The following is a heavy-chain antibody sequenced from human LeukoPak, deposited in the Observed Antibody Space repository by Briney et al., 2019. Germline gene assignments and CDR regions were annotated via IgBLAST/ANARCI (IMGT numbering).Heavy chain of an antibody. D-gene: IGHD3-10*01. V-gene: IGHV1-18*01. J-gene: IGHJ6*03. Sequence: ASVKVSCKASGYTFTSYGISWVRQAPGQGLEWMGWISAYNGNTNYAQKFQGRVTMTRNTSISTAYMELSSLRSEDTAVYYCARGSWLWFGVMDVWGKGTTVTISS. CDR3: ARGSWLWFGVMDV. CDR1: GYTFTSYG. CDR2: ISAYNGNT.